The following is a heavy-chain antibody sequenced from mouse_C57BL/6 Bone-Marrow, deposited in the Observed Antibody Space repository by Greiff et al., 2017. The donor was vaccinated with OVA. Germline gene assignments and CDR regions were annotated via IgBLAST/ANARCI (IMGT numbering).Heavy chain of an antibody. V-gene: IGHV1-15*01. Sequence: QVQLKESGAELVRPGASVTLSCKASGYTFTDYEMHWVKQTPVHGLEWIGAIDPETGGTAYNQKFKGKAILTADKSSSTAYMELRSLTSEDSAVYYCTRYSLYAMDYWGQGTSVTVSS. D-gene: IGHD6-1*01. J-gene: IGHJ4*01. CDR3: TRYSLYAMDY. CDR2: IDPETGGT. CDR1: GYTFTDYE.